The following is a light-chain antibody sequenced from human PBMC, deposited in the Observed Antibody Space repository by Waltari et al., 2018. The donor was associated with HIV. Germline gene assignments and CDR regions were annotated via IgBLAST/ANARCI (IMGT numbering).Light chain of an antibody. CDR1: SSDVGGYIY. CDR3: SSYTSSSTYV. CDR2: DVS. J-gene: IGLJ1*01. V-gene: IGLV2-14*03. Sequence: QSALPQPASVSGSPGQSITIPCTGTSSDVGGYIYVSWYQQHPGKAPKLMIYDVSNQPSGVSNRFSGSKSGNTASLTISGLQAEDEADYYCSSYTSSSTYVFGTGTKVTVL.